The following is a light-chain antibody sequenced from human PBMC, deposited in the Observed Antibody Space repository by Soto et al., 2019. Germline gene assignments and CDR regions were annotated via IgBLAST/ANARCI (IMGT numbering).Light chain of an antibody. Sequence: PSTLSGSVGDRVTITCRASQTISSWLAWYQQKPGKAPKLLIYAASTLQGGVPSRFSGSGSGTEFTLTISSLQPEDFATYYCQQATSFPRTFGQGTKVDIK. J-gene: IGKJ1*01. V-gene: IGKV1-5*01. CDR3: QQATSFPRT. CDR2: AAS. CDR1: QTISSW.